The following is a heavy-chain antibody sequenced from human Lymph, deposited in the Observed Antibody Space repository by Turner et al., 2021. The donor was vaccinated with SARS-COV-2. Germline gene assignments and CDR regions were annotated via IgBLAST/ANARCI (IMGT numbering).Heavy chain of an antibody. J-gene: IGHJ4*02. CDR3: AKGVRGAMIVVVIPYFDY. Sequence: EVQLLESGGGLVQHGGSLRLSCAASGFTFSSYAMSWVRQAPGKGLEWVSAIRGSGGDTYYADSVKGRFTISRDNSKNTLYLQMNSLRAEDTAVYYCAKGVRGAMIVVVIPYFDYWGQGTLVTVSS. CDR2: IRGSGGDT. CDR1: GFTFSSYA. D-gene: IGHD3-22*01. V-gene: IGHV3-23*01.